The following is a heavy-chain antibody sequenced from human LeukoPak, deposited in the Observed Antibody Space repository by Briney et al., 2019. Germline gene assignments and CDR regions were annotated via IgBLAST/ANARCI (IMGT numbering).Heavy chain of an antibody. CDR1: GFTFSSYW. CDR3: ARDAGPGRFGVVISAFDI. Sequence: GGSLRLSCAASGFTFSSYWMSWVRQAPGKGLEWVANIKQDGSEKYYVDSVKGRFTISRDNAKNSLYLQMNSLRAEDTAVYYCARDAGPGRFGVVISAFDIWGQGTMVTVSS. J-gene: IGHJ3*02. V-gene: IGHV3-7*01. CDR2: IKQDGSEK. D-gene: IGHD3-3*01.